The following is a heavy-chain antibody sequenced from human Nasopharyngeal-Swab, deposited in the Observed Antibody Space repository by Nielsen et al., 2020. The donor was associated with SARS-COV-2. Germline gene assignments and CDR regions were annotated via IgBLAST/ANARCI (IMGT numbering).Heavy chain of an antibody. CDR1: GGSISSSSYY. D-gene: IGHD3-16*01. Sequence: ESLKISCTVSGGSISSSSYYWGWIRQPPRKGLEWIGSIYYSGSTYYNPSLKSRVTISVDTSKNQFSLKLSSVTAADTAVYYCARHCLGEPYYYYYYGMDVWGQGTTVTVSS. CDR3: ARHCLGEPYYYYYYGMDV. CDR2: IYYSGST. V-gene: IGHV4-39*01. J-gene: IGHJ6*02.